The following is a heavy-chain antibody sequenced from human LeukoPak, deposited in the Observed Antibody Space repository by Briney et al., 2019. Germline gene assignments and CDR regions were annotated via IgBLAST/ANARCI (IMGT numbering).Heavy chain of an antibody. CDR3: AREGFDYDSSGYPRGGNWFDP. D-gene: IGHD3-22*01. J-gene: IGHJ5*02. Sequence: SETLSLTCTVSGGSISSYYWSWIRQPPGKGLEWIGYIYYSGSTNYNPSLKSRGTISVDTSKNQFSLKLSSVTAADTAVYYCAREGFDYDSSGYPRGGNWFDPWGQGTLVTVSS. CDR1: GGSISSYY. V-gene: IGHV4-59*01. CDR2: IYYSGST.